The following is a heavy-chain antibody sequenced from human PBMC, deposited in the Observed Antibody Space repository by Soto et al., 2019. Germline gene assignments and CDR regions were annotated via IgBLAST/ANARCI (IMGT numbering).Heavy chain of an antibody. Sequence: SVKVSCKASGFNFTSSAVQWVRQARGQRLEWIGWIVIGSGKTNYEQKFKKRVNITRDMSTSTAYMELSSLRSEDTAVYHCAAGEYCSGGSCYGLLDYWGQGTLVTVSS. D-gene: IGHD2-15*01. J-gene: IGHJ4*02. CDR3: AAGEYCSGGSCYGLLDY. CDR1: GFNFTSSA. CDR2: IVIGSGKT. V-gene: IGHV1-58*01.